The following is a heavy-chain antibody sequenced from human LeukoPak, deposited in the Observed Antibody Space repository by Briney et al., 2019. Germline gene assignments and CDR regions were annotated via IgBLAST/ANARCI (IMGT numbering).Heavy chain of an antibody. CDR2: INPDGSST. J-gene: IGHJ4*02. D-gene: IGHD4-17*01. V-gene: IGHV3-74*01. Sequence: PGGSLGLSCAASGFTFSSHWMHWVRQAPGKGLVWVSRINPDGSSTSYADSVKGRFTISRDNAKNTLYLQMNSLRAEDTAVYYCARDGNYGDYIWGQGTLVTVSS. CDR3: ARDGNYGDYI. CDR1: GFTFSSHW.